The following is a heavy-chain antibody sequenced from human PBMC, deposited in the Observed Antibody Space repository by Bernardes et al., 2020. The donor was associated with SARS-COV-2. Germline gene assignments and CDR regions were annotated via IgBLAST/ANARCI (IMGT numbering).Heavy chain of an antibody. CDR2: IYSGGNT. CDR3: ARDYPDPAD. V-gene: IGHV3-66*01. Sequence: GGSLRLSCAASGFTVSSNYMSWVRQAPGKGVEWVSVIYSGGNTYYADSVKDRFTISRDNSKNTLYLQMNSLRAEDTAVYYCARDYPDPADWGQGTLVTVSS. J-gene: IGHJ4*02. CDR1: GFTVSSNY. D-gene: IGHD6-13*01.